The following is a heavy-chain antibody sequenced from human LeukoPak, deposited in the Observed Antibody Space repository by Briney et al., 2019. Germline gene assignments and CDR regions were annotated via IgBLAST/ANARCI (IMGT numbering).Heavy chain of an antibody. CDR2: IKQDGSEK. V-gene: IGHV3-7*01. CDR1: GFTFSSYW. J-gene: IGHJ4*02. CDR3: ARASYSSSWYYFDY. Sequence: PGGSLRLSCAASGFTFSSYWMHWVRQAPGKGLEWVANIKQDGSEKYYVDSVKGRFTISRDNAKNSLYLQMNSLRAEDTAVYYCARASYSSSWYYFDYWGQGTLVTVSS. D-gene: IGHD6-13*01.